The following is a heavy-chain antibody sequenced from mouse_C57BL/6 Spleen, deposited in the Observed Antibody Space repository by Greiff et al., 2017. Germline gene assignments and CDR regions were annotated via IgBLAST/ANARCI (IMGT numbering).Heavy chain of an antibody. Sequence: EVKVEESGGGLVKPGGSLKLSCAASGFTFSSYTMSWVRQTPEKRLEWVATISGGGGNTYYPDSVKGRFTISRDNAKNTLYLQMSSLRSEDTALYYCARQGSSYFALDYWGQGTTLTVSS. CDR1: GFTFSSYT. J-gene: IGHJ2*01. D-gene: IGHD1-1*01. CDR3: ARQGSSYFALDY. CDR2: ISGGGGNT. V-gene: IGHV5-9*01.